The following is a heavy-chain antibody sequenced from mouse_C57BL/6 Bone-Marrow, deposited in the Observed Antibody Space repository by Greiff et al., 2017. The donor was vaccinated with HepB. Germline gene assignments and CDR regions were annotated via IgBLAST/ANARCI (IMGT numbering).Heavy chain of an antibody. CDR2: INPGSGGT. CDR1: GYAFTNYL. V-gene: IGHV1-54*01. Sequence: VQLQQSGAELVRPGTSVKVSCKASGYAFTNYLIEWVKQRPGQGLEWIGVINPGSGGTNYNEKFKGKATLTADKSSSTAYMHLSSLTSEDSAVYFCARLTGTVFDYWGQGTTLTVSS. CDR3: ARLTGTVFDY. D-gene: IGHD4-1*01. J-gene: IGHJ2*01.